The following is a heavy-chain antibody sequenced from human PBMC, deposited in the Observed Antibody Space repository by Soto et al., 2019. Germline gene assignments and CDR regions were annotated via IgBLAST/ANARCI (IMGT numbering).Heavy chain of an antibody. Sequence: GGSLRLSCAAAGFSVSTSHMNWVRQTPGKGLEWVSVIYSGGATYYAASVKGRFTISRDKSKNTVYLQMNSLRAEDTAVYYCARVGPYASGSYMLRYNWFDPWGQGTLVTVS. V-gene: IGHV3-53*01. D-gene: IGHD3-10*01. CDR1: GFSVSTSH. J-gene: IGHJ5*02. CDR2: IYSGGAT. CDR3: ARVGPYASGSYMLRYNWFDP.